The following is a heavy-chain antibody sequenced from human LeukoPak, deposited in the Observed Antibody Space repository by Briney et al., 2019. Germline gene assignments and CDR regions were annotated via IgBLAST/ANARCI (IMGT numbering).Heavy chain of an antibody. CDR2: IYTSGST. J-gene: IGHJ4*02. CDR3: ARESPQTGIAAAGTSHFDY. D-gene: IGHD6-13*01. CDR1: VGSISSGSYY. V-gene: IGHV4-61*02. Sequence: SETLSLTCTVSVGSISSGSYYWSWIRQPAGKGLEWIGRIYTSGSTNYNPSLKSRVTISVDTSKNQFSLKLSSVTAADTAVYYCARESPQTGIAAAGTSHFDYWGQGTLVTVSS.